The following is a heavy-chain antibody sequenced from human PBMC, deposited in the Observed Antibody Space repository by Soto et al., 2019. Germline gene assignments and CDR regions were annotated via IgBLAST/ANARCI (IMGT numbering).Heavy chain of an antibody. J-gene: IGHJ3*02. V-gene: IGHV4-59*08. D-gene: IGHD6-6*01. Sequence: SSETLSLTCTVSGGSISSYYWSWIRQPPGKGLEWIGYIYYSGSTNYNPSLKSRVTISVDTSKNQFSLKLSSVTAADTAVYYCARQDEYSSRRSLSLAFDIWGQGTMVTVSS. CDR1: GGSISSYY. CDR3: ARQDEYSSRRSLSLAFDI. CDR2: IYYSGST.